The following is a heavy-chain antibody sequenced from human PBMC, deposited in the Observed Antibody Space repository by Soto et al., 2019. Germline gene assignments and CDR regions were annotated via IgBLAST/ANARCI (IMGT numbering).Heavy chain of an antibody. D-gene: IGHD3-9*01. CDR3: AHRRDDILTGRRQPFDY. V-gene: IGHV2-5*02. Sequence: QITLKESGPTLVKPTQTLTLTCTFSGFSLSTSGVGVGWIRQPPGKALEWLALIYWDDDKRYSPSLKSRLTITNDTSKNQVVLTMTNMDPVDTATYYCAHRRDDILTGRRQPFDYWGQGTLVTVSS. CDR1: GFSLSTSGVG. J-gene: IGHJ4*02. CDR2: IYWDDDK.